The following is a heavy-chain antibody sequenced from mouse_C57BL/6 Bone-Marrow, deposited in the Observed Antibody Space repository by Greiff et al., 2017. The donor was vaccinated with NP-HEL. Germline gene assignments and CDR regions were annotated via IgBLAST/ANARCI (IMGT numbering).Heavy chain of an antibody. Sequence: VQLKESGPVLVKPGASVKMSCKASGYTFTDYYMNWVKQSHGKSLEWIGVINPYNGGTSYNQKFKGKATLTVDKSSSTAYMELNSLTSEDSAVYYCARESYYYGYFDYWGQGTTLTVSS. CDR1: GYTFTDYY. J-gene: IGHJ2*01. D-gene: IGHD1-1*01. CDR2: INPYNGGT. V-gene: IGHV1-19*01. CDR3: ARESYYYGYFDY.